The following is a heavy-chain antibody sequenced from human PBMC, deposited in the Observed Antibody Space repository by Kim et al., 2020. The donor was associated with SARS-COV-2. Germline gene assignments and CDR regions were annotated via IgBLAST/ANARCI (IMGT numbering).Heavy chain of an antibody. CDR3: ARSAGLYGSGRNWYFDL. J-gene: IGHJ2*01. V-gene: IGHV4-31*02. D-gene: IGHD3-10*01. Sequence: LKSRVTKSVDTSKNQFSLKLGSVTAADTAVYYCARSAGLYGSGRNWYFDLWGRGTLVTVSS.